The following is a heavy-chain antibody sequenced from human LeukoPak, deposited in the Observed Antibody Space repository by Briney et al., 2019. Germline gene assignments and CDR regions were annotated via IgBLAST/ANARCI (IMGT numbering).Heavy chain of an antibody. CDR3: ARDRMDTALAFFFDY. CDR2: IFHNGTT. CDR1: GGSIISYGYY. Sequence: SETLSLTCSVSGGSIISYGYYWTWIRQYPGKGLEWIGNIFHNGTTYYNPSFKGRVTVSGDTSKNQFSLNLNSLTAADTAVYYCARDRMDTALAFFFDYWGQGTLVTVSS. D-gene: IGHD3-3*02. V-gene: IGHV4-31*03. J-gene: IGHJ4*02.